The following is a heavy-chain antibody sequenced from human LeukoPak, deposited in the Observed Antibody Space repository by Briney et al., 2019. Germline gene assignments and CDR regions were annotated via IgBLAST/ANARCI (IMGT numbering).Heavy chain of an antibody. CDR1: GGSFSGYY. D-gene: IGHD3-9*01. CDR2: INHSGST. J-gene: IGHJ6*02. V-gene: IGHV4-34*01. Sequence: SETLSLTCAVYGGSFSGYYWSWIRQPPGKGLDWIGEINHSGSTNYNPSLKSRVTISVDTSKNQFSLKLSSVTAADPAVYYCARYYPPLYYDIGYGMDVWGQGTTVTVSS. CDR3: ARYYPPLYYDIGYGMDV.